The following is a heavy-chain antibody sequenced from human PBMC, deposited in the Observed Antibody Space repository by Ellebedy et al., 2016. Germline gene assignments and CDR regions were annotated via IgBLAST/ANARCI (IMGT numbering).Heavy chain of an antibody. V-gene: IGHV4-39*07. Sequence: SETLSLXCTVSGASISSNTYYWGWIRQPPGKGLQWIGSMFYSGSTYYNPSLKSRVTIAGDTSKKQFSLKVRSVTAADTAVYYCARLRVVAPGFYYYAMDVWGQGTTVTVSS. CDR2: MFYSGST. J-gene: IGHJ6*02. CDR3: ARLRVVAPGFYYYAMDV. CDR1: GASISSNTYY. D-gene: IGHD2-15*01.